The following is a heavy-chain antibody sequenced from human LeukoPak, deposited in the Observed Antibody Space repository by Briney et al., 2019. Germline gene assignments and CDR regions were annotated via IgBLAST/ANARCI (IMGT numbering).Heavy chain of an antibody. CDR1: GGSISNGGYY. J-gene: IGHJ6*04. CDR2: IYYSGNT. V-gene: IGHV4-31*03. D-gene: IGHD6-13*01. Sequence: PSQTLSLTCTVSGGSISNGGYYWPWIRQHPGTGLEWIGYIYYSGNTYYSPSLKSRLTISIDTSKNQFSLTLSSVTAADTAVYYCARLEAAGDYYYGMDVWGKGTTVTVSS. CDR3: ARLEAAGDYYYGMDV.